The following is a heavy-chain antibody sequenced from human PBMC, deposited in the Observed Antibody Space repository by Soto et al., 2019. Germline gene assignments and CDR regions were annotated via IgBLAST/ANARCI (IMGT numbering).Heavy chain of an antibody. CDR3: AKDPNSTNPSDWFDP. J-gene: IGHJ5*02. CDR2: ISGSGGST. CDR1: GFTFISYA. V-gene: IGHV3-23*01. Sequence: GRSLRLSCAASGFTFISYAMSWVRQAPGKGLEWVSAISGSGGSTYYADSVKGRFTISRDNSKNTLYLQMNSLRAEDTAVYYCAKDPNSTNPSDWFDPWGQGTLVTVSS. D-gene: IGHD6-13*01.